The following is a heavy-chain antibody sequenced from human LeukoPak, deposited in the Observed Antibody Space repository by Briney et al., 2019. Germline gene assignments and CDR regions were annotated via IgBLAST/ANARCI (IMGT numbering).Heavy chain of an antibody. D-gene: IGHD1-1*01. CDR3: ARGPPRGKYYYMDV. J-gene: IGHJ6*03. V-gene: IGHV3-13*01. Sequence: GGSLRLSCEASGFTFSSFDMHWVRQPTGQGLEWVSTIGTASDTYYPGSVEGRFTLSRDNAKNSLYLQMNSLTAGDTAVYYCARGPPRGKYYYMDVWGKGTTVTVSS. CDR1: GFTFSSFD. CDR2: IGTASDT.